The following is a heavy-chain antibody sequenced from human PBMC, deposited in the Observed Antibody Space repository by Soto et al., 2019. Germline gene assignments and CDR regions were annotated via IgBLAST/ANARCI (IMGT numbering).Heavy chain of an antibody. Sequence: SETLSLTCTVSGGSISSYYWSWIRQPPGKGLEWIGYIYYSGSTNYNPSLKSRVTISVDTSKNQFSLKLSSVTAADTAVYYCATSPPGRERSSDYGDYGDDIYYYYMDVWGKGTTVTVSS. CDR3: ATSPPGRERSSDYGDYGDDIYYYYMDV. J-gene: IGHJ6*03. V-gene: IGHV4-59*08. CDR2: IYYSGST. D-gene: IGHD4-17*01. CDR1: GGSISSYY.